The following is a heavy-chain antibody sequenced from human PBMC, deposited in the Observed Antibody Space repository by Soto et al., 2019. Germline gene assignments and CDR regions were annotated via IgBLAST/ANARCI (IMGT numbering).Heavy chain of an antibody. J-gene: IGHJ4*02. CDR2: ISAYNGNT. CDR1: GYSFTSYG. Sequence: QVQLVQSGAEVKKPGASVMVSCKASGYSFTSYGINWVRLAPGQGLEWMGWISAYNGNTNYAQKFQGRVTMSTETSTSTAYMELQSLTSDDTAMYYCAREPGSYSGSHLVWGQGALVTVSS. CDR3: AREPGSYSGSHLV. D-gene: IGHD1-26*01. V-gene: IGHV1-18*01.